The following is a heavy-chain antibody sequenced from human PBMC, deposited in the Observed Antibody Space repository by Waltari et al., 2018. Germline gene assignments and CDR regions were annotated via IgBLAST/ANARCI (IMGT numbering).Heavy chain of an antibody. Sequence: QVQLQQWGAGLLQPSETLSLTCAVYGGSFSGYYWSWIRQPPGKGLEWIGEINHSGSTNDNPALKSRVTRSVDTSKNQFSLKLSSVTAADTAVYYWARRIVVVVAATRSSSYYFDYWGQGTLVTVSS. J-gene: IGHJ4*02. V-gene: IGHV4-34*01. CDR2: INHSGST. D-gene: IGHD2-15*01. CDR1: GGSFSGYY. CDR3: ARRIVVVVAATRSSSYYFDY.